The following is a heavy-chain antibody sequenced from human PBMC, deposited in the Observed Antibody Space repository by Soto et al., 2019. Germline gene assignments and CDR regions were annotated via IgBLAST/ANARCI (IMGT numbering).Heavy chain of an antibody. CDR3: ARVRCFNGLCHTADYGMDV. D-gene: IGHD2-8*01. CDR2: IIPISGTT. CDR1: GDVFRSYG. V-gene: IGHV1-69*13. Sequence: ASVKVSCKASGDVFRSYGINWVRQAPGQGLEWMGGIIPISGTTNYAQKFQGRVAITADESTDTVYMELSRLRSEDTAVYFCARVRCFNGLCHTADYGMDVWGQGTTVTVSS. J-gene: IGHJ6*02.